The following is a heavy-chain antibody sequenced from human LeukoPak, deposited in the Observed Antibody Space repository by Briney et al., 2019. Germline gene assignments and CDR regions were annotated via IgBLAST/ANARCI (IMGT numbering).Heavy chain of an antibody. CDR1: GFSFYNAW. V-gene: IGHV3-15*07. D-gene: IGHD2-15*01. J-gene: IGHJ5*02. Sequence: GGSLRLSCATSGFSFYNAWMNWVRQAPGKGLEWVGRIRSNSDGGTIDYAAPVKGRFALSRDDSKDTLYLQMNSLRAEDTAVYYCAKVLYCSDGSCPWGQGTPVTVSS. CDR3: AKVLYCSDGSCP. CDR2: IRSNSDGGTI.